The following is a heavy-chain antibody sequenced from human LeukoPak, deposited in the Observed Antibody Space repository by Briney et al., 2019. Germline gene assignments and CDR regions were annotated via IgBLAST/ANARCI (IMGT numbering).Heavy chain of an antibody. D-gene: IGHD3-3*01. Sequence: LPGGSLRLSCAASGFTFSSYAMSWVRQAPGKGLEWVSAISGSGGSTYYADSVKGRFTISRDNSKNTLYLQMNSLRAEDTAVYYCAKDGAYDFWSGYSPNFDYWGQGTLVTVSS. CDR2: ISGSGGST. CDR1: GFTFSSYA. V-gene: IGHV3-23*01. CDR3: AKDGAYDFWSGYSPNFDY. J-gene: IGHJ4*02.